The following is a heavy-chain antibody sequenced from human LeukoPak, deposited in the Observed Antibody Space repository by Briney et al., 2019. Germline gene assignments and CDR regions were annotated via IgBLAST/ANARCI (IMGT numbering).Heavy chain of an antibody. Sequence: GGSLRLSCAASGFTFSSYWMHWVRQAPGKGLEWVAFIRYDGSNQYYADSVKGRFTISRDNSKNSLYLQMNSLRTEDTALYYCAKARGLIGGAFDIWGQGTMVTVSS. CDR3: AKARGLIGGAFDI. V-gene: IGHV3-30*02. CDR1: GFTFSSYW. J-gene: IGHJ3*02. D-gene: IGHD3-22*01. CDR2: IRYDGSNQ.